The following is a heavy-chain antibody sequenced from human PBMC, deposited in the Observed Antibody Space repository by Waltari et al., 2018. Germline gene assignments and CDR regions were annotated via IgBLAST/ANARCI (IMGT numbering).Heavy chain of an antibody. CDR2: VIHMFGTT. D-gene: IGHD2-15*01. CDR3: TTRVAISGVPGMPDY. V-gene: IGHV1-69*01. J-gene: IGHJ4*02. CDR1: GGTFSSYA. Sequence: QVQLVQSGAEVKKPGSSVTVSCTASGGTFSSYAISWVRQAPGQGLEWRGGVIHMFGTTNNAPKFQGRVTITADESTSTAYMELSSLRSEDTAMYYCTTRVAISGVPGMPDYWGQGTLVTVAS.